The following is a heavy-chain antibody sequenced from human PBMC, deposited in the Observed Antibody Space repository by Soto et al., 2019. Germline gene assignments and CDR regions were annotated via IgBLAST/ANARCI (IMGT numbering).Heavy chain of an antibody. V-gene: IGHV4-30-2*01. Sequence: QLQLQESGSGLVKPSQTLSLTCAVSGGSISSGGYSWSWIRQPPGKVLEWIGYIYHSGSTYYNPSVKSRVTTSVDRSKNPFSLKLSSVTAADTAVYYCASQYYCDSSGYYSSYFQHWGQGTLVTVSS. CDR2: IYHSGST. J-gene: IGHJ1*01. CDR1: GGSISSGGYS. D-gene: IGHD3-22*01. CDR3: ASQYYCDSSGYYSSYFQH.